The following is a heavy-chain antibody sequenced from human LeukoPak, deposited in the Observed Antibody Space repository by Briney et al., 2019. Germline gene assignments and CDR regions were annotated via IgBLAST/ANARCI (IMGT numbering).Heavy chain of an antibody. CDR3: AKDRDYIFLYYFDY. J-gene: IGHJ4*02. CDR1: GFTFSSYG. D-gene: IGHD4-17*01. CDR2: IRYDGSNK. V-gene: IGHV3-30*02. Sequence: GGSLRLSCAASGFTFSSYGMHWVRQAPGKGLEWVAFIRYDGSNKYYADSVKGRFTISRDNSKNTLYLQMNSLRAEDTAVYYCAKDRDYIFLYYFDYWGQGTLVTVSS.